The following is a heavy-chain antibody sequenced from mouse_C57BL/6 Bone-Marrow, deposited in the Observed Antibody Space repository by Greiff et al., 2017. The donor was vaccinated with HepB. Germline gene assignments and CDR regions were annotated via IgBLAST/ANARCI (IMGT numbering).Heavy chain of an antibody. V-gene: IGHV1-76*01. CDR2: IYPGSGNT. D-gene: IGHD1-1*01. CDR1: GYTFTDYY. Sequence: VQLQQSGAELVRPGASVKLSCKASGYTFTDYYINWVKQRPGQGLEWIARIYPGSGNTYYNEKFKGKATLTAEKSSSTAYMQLSSLTSEDSAVYFCARYLPSRGYAMDYWGQGTSVTVSS. CDR3: ARYLPSRGYAMDY. J-gene: IGHJ4*01.